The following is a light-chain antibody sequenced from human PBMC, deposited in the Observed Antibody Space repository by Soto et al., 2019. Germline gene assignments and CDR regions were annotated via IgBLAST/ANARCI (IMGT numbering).Light chain of an antibody. CDR2: DAS. CDR1: QNINKW. Sequence: IQMTQSPSTLSASVGDRVVISYRASQNINKWLAWYQQKPGKAPKFLIYDASTLETGVPSRFTGSGSGTAFHLTISSLQTDAFATFNCQPYDTFPRTFGQGTKVDIK. V-gene: IGKV1-5*01. CDR3: QPYDTFPRT. J-gene: IGKJ1*01.